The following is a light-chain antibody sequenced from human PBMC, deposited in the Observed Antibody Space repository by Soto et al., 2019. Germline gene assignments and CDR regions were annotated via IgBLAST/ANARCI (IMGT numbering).Light chain of an antibody. CDR2: GAS. V-gene: IGKV3-11*01. Sequence: EIVLTQSPGTLSLSPGERATLSCRASQSVRSSHLAWYQQMPGQAPRLLIDGASNRATGIPARFSGSGSGTDFTLTISSLEPEDFAVYYCQQRSNWPPFTFGPGTKVDIK. CDR3: QQRSNWPPFT. CDR1: QSVRSSH. J-gene: IGKJ3*01.